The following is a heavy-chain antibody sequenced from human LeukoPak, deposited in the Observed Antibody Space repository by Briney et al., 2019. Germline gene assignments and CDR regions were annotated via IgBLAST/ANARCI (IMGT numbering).Heavy chain of an antibody. Sequence: GGSLRLSCAASGFTFSNFAMSWARQVPGKGLEWVSSISAGGGNTYYADSVKGRFTISRDTSKNTLYLQMNSLRAEDTAMYYCARHPASSPVSTGVCFFDYWGQGTLVTVSS. V-gene: IGHV3-23*01. D-gene: IGHD2-8*01. CDR2: ISAGGGNT. CDR3: ARHPASSPVSTGVCFFDY. CDR1: GFTFSNFA. J-gene: IGHJ4*02.